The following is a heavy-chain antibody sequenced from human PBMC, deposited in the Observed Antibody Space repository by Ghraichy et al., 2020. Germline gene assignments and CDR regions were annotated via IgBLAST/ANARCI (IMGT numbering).Heavy chain of an antibody. V-gene: IGHV3-48*02. D-gene: IGHD4-17*01. CDR3: ARTRGATVTTMWFDP. J-gene: IGHJ5*02. CDR1: GFTFSVHG. CDR2: IHPSSGTI. Sequence: GGSLRLSCAASGFTFSVHGMNWVRQAPGKGLEWDSYIHPSSGTIYYADSVKGRFTISRDNAKSSLNLQMNSLRDEDTAVYYCARTRGATVTTMWFDPWGQGTLVTVSS.